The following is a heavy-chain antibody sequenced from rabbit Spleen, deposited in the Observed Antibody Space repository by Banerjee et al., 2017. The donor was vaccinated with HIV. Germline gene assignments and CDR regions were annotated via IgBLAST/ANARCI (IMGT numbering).Heavy chain of an antibody. J-gene: IGHJ6*01. D-gene: IGHD4-1*01. V-gene: IGHV1S40*01. CDR1: GFSLSSYD. CDR2: IYSGSGST. CDR3: ARSYYLSGWDL. Sequence: QSLEESGGDLVKPGASLTLTCTVSGFSLSSYDMSWVRQAPGKGLEWIGFIYSGSGSTYYASWAKGRFTISKTSSTTVTLQMTSLTAADTATYFCARSYYLSGWDLWGPGTLVTVS.